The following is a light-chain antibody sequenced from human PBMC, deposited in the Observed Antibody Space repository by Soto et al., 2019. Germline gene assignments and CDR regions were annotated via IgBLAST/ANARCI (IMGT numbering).Light chain of an antibody. V-gene: IGKV1-5*01. CDR3: PQYNSYPWT. Sequence: DIQMTQSPSTLSASVGDRVTITCRASQSISSWLAWYQQKPGKAPKLLIYDASSLESGVPSRFSGSESGTEFTLTISSLQPYDFETYYCPQYNSYPWTCGQGTKVEIK. CDR2: DAS. J-gene: IGKJ1*01. CDR1: QSISSW.